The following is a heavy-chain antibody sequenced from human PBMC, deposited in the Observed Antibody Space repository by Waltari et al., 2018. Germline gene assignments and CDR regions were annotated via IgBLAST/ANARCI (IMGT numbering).Heavy chain of an antibody. J-gene: IGHJ4*02. V-gene: IGHV1-2*02. CDR2: INPNSGGT. CDR1: GYKFSGHD. D-gene: IGHD3-10*01. CDR3: LREGGRGAGTYYADY. Sequence: QAPLVQAGAEGKKPAASVKVSCKASGYKFSGHDVDWVRQAPGQRPEWMGWINPNSGGTKYSKNFQGRVTMTRDSSISTAYMELDSLIYDDTAVYYCLREGGRGAGTYYADYWGLGTVVTVSS.